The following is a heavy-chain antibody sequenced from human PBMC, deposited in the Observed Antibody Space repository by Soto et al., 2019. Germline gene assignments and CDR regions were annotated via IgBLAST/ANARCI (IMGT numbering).Heavy chain of an antibody. CDR3: ARTGTYSSALSRYSGMDV. J-gene: IGHJ6*02. CDR1: GGTFDNFI. V-gene: IGHV1-69*01. CDR2: IVPMLGTP. Sequence: QVQLVQSGAEVKEPGSSVRVSCKASGGTFDNFIMNWVRQTPGQGLEWMGGIVPMLGTPRYAEKFKGRVTISATGSTSTLDMEVTSLRSEDTAIYYCARTGTYSSALSRYSGMDVWGQGTTVTFSS. D-gene: IGHD1-26*01.